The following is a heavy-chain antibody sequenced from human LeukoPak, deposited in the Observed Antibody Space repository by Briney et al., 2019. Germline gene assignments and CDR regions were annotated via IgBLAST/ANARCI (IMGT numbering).Heavy chain of an antibody. Sequence: GGSLRLSCAASGFTFSDYYMSWIRQAPGKGLEWVSYISSSGSTIYYADSVKGRFTISRDNSKNTLYLQMNSLRAEDTAVYYCAEDPSGWYDQYFDYWGQGTLVTVSS. CDR3: AEDPSGWYDQYFDY. J-gene: IGHJ4*02. V-gene: IGHV3-11*01. CDR1: GFTFSDYY. D-gene: IGHD6-19*01. CDR2: ISSSGSTI.